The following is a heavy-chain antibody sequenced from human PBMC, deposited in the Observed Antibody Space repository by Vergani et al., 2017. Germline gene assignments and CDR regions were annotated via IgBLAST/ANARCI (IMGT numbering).Heavy chain of an antibody. J-gene: IGHJ3*02. CDR3: VRVLHTSYILGAFDI. D-gene: IGHD2-21*01. Sequence: QVQLQESGPRLVKPSQTLSLTCSFSGGSLDIHSQTWGWIRQPAGEGLEWIGLIDVKGNSNFSPSLESRVTMSADASRGRFSLHLLSVTTSDTAVYYCVRVLHTSYILGAFDIWGQGIKVTVSS. V-gene: IGHV4-61*02. CDR1: GGSLDIHSQT. CDR2: IDVKGNS.